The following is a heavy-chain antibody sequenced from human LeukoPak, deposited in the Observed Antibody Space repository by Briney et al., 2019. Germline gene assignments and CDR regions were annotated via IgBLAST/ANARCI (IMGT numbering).Heavy chain of an antibody. Sequence: GGSLRLSCSASGFTFSSYGMHWVRQAPGKGLEWVAVIWYDGSNKYYADSVKGRFTISRDNSKNTLYLQMNSLRPEDTAVYYCVRQSDDFWSGYENFQHWGQGTLVTVSS. V-gene: IGHV3-33*01. CDR2: IWYDGSNK. D-gene: IGHD3-3*01. CDR3: VRQSDDFWSGYENFQH. J-gene: IGHJ1*01. CDR1: GFTFSSYG.